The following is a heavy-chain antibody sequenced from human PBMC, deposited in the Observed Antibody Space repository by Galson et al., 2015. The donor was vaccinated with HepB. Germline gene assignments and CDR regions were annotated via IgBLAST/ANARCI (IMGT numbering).Heavy chain of an antibody. D-gene: IGHD3-3*01. CDR3: AKVISFTKSGAFDI. J-gene: IGHJ3*02. CDR2: ISGSGGST. CDR1: GFTFSSSA. Sequence: SLRVSCAASGFTFSSSAMSWVRQAPGKGLEWVSAISGSGGSTYYADAVKGRFTISRDNSNNTLYLQMNSLRAEDTAVYYCAKVISFTKSGAFDIWGQGTMVTVSS. V-gene: IGHV3-23*01.